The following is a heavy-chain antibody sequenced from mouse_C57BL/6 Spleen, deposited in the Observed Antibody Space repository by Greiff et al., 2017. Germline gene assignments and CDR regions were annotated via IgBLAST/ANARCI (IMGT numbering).Heavy chain of an antibody. CDR1: GYTFTSYW. D-gene: IGHD2-3*01. J-gene: IGHJ3*01. CDR2: IDPNSGGT. V-gene: IGHV1-72*01. Sequence: QVQLQQPGAELVKPGASVKLSCKASGYTFTSYWMHWVKQRPGRGLEWIGRIDPNSGGTKYNEKFKSKATLTVDKPSSTAYMQRSSLTSEDSAVYYCARSDDGYQAWFAYWGQGTLVTVSA. CDR3: ARSDDGYQAWFAY.